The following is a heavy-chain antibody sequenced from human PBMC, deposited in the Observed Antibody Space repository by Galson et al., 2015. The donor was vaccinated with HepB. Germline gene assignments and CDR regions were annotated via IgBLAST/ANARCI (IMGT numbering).Heavy chain of an antibody. D-gene: IGHD1-26*01. CDR3: ARDRDYRGSYGGSGWFDP. J-gene: IGHJ5*02. CDR2: ISGYNGNT. V-gene: IGHV1-18*01. Sequence: TFSNYGVSWVRQAPGHGLEWMGWISGYNGNTNYALNLQGRVTMTTDTSTSTAYMELRSLRSDDTAVYYCARDRDYRGSYGGSGWFDPWGQGTLVTVSS. CDR1: TFSNYG.